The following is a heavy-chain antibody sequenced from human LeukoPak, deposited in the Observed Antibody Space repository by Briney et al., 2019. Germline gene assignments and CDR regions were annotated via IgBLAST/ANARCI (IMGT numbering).Heavy chain of an antibody. V-gene: IGHV3-30*18. CDR2: ISYDGSNK. Sequence: PGGSLRLSCAASGFTFSSYGMHWVRQAPGKGLEWVAVISYDGSNKYYADSVKGRFTISRDSSKNTLYLQMNSLRAEDTAVYYCAKDQWLVQYYFDYWGQGTLVTVSS. J-gene: IGHJ4*02. CDR1: GFTFSSYG. D-gene: IGHD6-19*01. CDR3: AKDQWLVQYYFDY.